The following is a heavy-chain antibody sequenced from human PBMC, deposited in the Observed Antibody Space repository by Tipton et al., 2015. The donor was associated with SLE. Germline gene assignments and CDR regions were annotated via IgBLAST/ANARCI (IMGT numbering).Heavy chain of an antibody. D-gene: IGHD4-23*01. CDR1: GFTFSSYW. Sequence: GSLRLSCAASGFTFSSYWMSWVRQAPGKGLEWVANIKQDGSEKYYVDSVKGRFTISRDNAKNSLYLQMNSLRAEDTAVYYCASGGYGGKPDYWGQGTLVTVSS. CDR2: IKQDGSEK. CDR3: ASGGYGGKPDY. V-gene: IGHV3-7*01. J-gene: IGHJ4*02.